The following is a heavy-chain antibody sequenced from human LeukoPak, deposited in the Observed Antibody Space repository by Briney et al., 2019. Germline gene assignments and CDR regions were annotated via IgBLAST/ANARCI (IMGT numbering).Heavy chain of an antibody. V-gene: IGHV3-30*02. CDR1: GFTFSSYG. CDR2: IRYDGSNK. CDR3: AKGGQSVDYNFWSGYHIDY. Sequence: PGGSLRLSCAASGFTFSSYGMHWVRQAPGKGLEWVAFIRYDGSNKYYADSVKGRFTISRDNSKNTLYLQMNSLRAEDTAVYYCAKGGQSVDYNFWSGYHIDYWGQGTLVTVSS. D-gene: IGHD3-3*01. J-gene: IGHJ4*02.